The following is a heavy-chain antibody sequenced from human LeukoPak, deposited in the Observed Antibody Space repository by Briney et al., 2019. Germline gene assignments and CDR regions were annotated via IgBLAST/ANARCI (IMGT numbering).Heavy chain of an antibody. V-gene: IGHV1-18*01. CDR2: ISAYSGNT. Sequence: ASVKVSCKASGYTFTSYGISWVRQAPGQGLEWMGWISAYSGNTNYAQKLQGRVTMATDTSTSTAYMELRSLRSDDTAVYYCARDSHSSGWYWDLPPVYYFDYWGQGTLVTVSS. CDR1: GYTFTSYG. J-gene: IGHJ4*02. CDR3: ARDSHSSGWYWDLPPVYYFDY. D-gene: IGHD6-19*01.